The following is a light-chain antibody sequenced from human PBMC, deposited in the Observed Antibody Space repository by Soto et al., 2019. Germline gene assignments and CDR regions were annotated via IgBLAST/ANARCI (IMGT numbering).Light chain of an antibody. J-gene: IGLJ1*01. CDR1: SSNIGKNY. CDR2: END. CDR3: GTWDSSLSAGV. V-gene: IGLV1-51*02. Sequence: QSVLTKPPSVSAAPGQKVTISCSGSSSNIGKNYVSWYQQLPGTAPKLLIYENDKRPSGIPDRFSGSKTGTSATLGITGLQTGDEADYHCGTWDSSLSAGVFGTGTKLTVL.